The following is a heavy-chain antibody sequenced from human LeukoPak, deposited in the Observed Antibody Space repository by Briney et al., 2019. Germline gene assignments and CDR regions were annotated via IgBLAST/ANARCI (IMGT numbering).Heavy chain of an antibody. CDR3: AREDSHYYYGMDV. Sequence: PGGSLRLSCAASGFTFTSYSMNWVRQAPGKGLEWVSSISSSSSYIYYADSVKGRFTISRDNAKNSLYLQMNSLRAEDTAVYYCAREDSHYYYGMDVWGQGTTVTVSS. CDR1: GFTFTSYS. V-gene: IGHV3-21*01. CDR2: ISSSSSYI. D-gene: IGHD5-18*01. J-gene: IGHJ6*02.